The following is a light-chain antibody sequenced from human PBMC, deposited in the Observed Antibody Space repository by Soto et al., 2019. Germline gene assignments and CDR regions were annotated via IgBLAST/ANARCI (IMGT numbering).Light chain of an antibody. Sequence: DIQLTQSPSSLSSSVGDRVTITCRASQSIRSYLNWYQQKPGKAPKLLIYAASSLQTGVSSRLSGSGSGTDSTLTISNLQPEDFATYYCQQTSSTPTFGGGTKVDIK. CDR2: AAS. CDR3: QQTSSTPT. CDR1: QSIRSY. J-gene: IGKJ4*01. V-gene: IGKV1-39*01.